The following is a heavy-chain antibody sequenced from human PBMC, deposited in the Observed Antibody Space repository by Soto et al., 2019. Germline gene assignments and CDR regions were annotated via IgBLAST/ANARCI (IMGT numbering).Heavy chain of an antibody. CDR1: GFSFSPAW. CDR3: LWHPDFYYGRAV. V-gene: IGHV3-15*07. J-gene: IGHJ6*02. Sequence: EVQLVESGGGLVTPGGSLTLSCAASGFSFSPAWMNWVRQAPGKGLEWVGLIKSKGGGGTADYAAPVKGRFIISRDDSKKTIYLKMNSLKPEAKALHDLLWHPDFYYGRAVWGQGTTVTVSS. CDR2: IKSKGGGGTA.